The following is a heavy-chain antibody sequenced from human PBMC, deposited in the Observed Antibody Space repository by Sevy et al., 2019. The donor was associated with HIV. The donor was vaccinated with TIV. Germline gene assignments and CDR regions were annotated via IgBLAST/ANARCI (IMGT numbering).Heavy chain of an antibody. CDR1: GYTFTAHY. Sequence: ASVKVSCKAFGYTFTAHYMHWVRLVPGQGLEWMVWINPNSGGTKYAQKFQGRVTMTRDTSISTAYMEMSRLRSDDTALYYCATYSDYGGAFDPWGQGTLVTVSS. CDR2: INPNSGGT. CDR3: ATYSDYGGAFDP. J-gene: IGHJ5*02. V-gene: IGHV1-2*02. D-gene: IGHD5-12*01.